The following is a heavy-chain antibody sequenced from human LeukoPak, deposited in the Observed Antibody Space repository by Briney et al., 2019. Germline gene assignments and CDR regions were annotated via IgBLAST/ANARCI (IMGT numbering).Heavy chain of an antibody. CDR2: IHPNSGGT. V-gene: IGHV1-2*02. J-gene: IGHJ3*02. D-gene: IGHD3-22*01. CDR3: AREVTYYYDSSGYHYDAFDI. CDR1: GYTFTGYY. Sequence: ASVKVSCKASGYTFTGYYMHWVRQAPGQGLEWMGWIHPNSGGTNYAQKFQGRVTMTRDTSISTAYMELSRLRSDDTAVYYCAREVTYYYDSSGYHYDAFDIWSQGTMVTVPS.